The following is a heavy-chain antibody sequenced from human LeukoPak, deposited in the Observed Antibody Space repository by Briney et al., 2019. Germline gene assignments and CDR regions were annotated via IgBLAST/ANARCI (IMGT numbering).Heavy chain of an antibody. J-gene: IGHJ4*02. CDR2: IYPGDSDT. CDR1: GYSFTSYW. D-gene: IGHD1-26*01. CDR3: ATHSGSYFYYFDN. V-gene: IGHV5-51*01. Sequence: GESLNISCKGSGYSFTSYWIAWVRQMPGKGLEWMGIIYPGDSDTRYSPSFQGQVTIPADKSISTAYLQWSSLKASDTAMYYCATHSGSYFYYFDNWGQGTLVTVSS.